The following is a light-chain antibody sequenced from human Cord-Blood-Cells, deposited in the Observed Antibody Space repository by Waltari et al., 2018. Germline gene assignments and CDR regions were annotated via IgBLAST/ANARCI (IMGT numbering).Light chain of an antibody. CDR1: QSVSSY. CDR2: DAS. V-gene: IGKV3-11*01. CDR3: QQRSNWPPYS. Sequence: EIVLPQSQATLSLSPGERATLSCRASQSVSSYLAWYQQKPGQAPRLLIYDASNRATGIPARFSGSGSGTDFTLTISSLEPEDFAVYYCQQRSNWPPYSFGQGTKLEIK. J-gene: IGKJ2*03.